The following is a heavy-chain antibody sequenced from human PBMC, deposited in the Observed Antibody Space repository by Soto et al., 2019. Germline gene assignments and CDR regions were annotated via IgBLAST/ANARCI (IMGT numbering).Heavy chain of an antibody. J-gene: IGHJ3*02. V-gene: IGHV4-31*03. CDR3: AREVISPATSDAFDI. Sequence: QVQLQESGPGLVKPSQTLSVTCTVSGGSLSSDNFFWSWVRQHPETGLEWVGYIYHTGAAYYNPSLKSRLTIELDTSKNRFSLSLISVTAADTAVYYCAREVISPATSDAFDIWGQGTMVTVSS. D-gene: IGHD1-26*01. CDR2: IYHTGAA. CDR1: GGSLSSDNFF.